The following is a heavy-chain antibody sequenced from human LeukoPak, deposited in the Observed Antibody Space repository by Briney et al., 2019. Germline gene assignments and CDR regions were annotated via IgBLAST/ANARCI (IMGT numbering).Heavy chain of an antibody. CDR1: GFTLSTYA. Sequence: GVSLRLSCAASGFTLSTYAMSWVRQAPGKGLEWVSAISDNGDSTYYADSVKGRFTISRDNSKNTLYLQMNSVRAEDTALYYCAKDAYSSGWLHLDYWGQGTLDTLSS. CDR2: ISDNGDST. J-gene: IGHJ4*02. D-gene: IGHD6-19*01. CDR3: AKDAYSSGWLHLDY. V-gene: IGHV3-23*01.